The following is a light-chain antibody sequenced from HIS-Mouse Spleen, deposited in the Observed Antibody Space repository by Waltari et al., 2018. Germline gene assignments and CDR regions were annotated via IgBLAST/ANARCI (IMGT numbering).Light chain of an antibody. Sequence: QSVLTQPPSASGTPGQRVTISCSGSSSNIGSNYVYWYQQLPGTAPKLLIYRNNQRPSGVPDGFSGSKSGTSASLAISGLRSEDEADYYCAAWDDSLSGHWVFGGGTKLTVL. CDR3: AAWDDSLSGHWV. V-gene: IGLV1-47*01. CDR1: SSNIGSNY. CDR2: RNN. J-gene: IGLJ3*02.